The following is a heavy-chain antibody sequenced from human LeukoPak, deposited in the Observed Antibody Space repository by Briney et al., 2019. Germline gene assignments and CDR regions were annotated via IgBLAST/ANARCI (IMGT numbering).Heavy chain of an antibody. CDR2: IYHSGTT. CDR3: ARDLGGMVATL. Sequence: SETLSLTCTVSGYSISSGYFWGWIRQPPGKGLEWIGSIYHSGTTYYNPSLKSRVTISVDTSKNQFSLKLSSVTAADTAVYYCARDLGGMVATLWGQGTLVTVSS. J-gene: IGHJ4*02. V-gene: IGHV4-38-2*02. CDR1: GYSISSGYF. D-gene: IGHD5-12*01.